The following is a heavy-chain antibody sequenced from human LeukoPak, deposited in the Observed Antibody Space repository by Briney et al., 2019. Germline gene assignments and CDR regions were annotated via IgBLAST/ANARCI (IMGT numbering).Heavy chain of an antibody. CDR2: IGASGSDM. J-gene: IGHJ4*02. V-gene: IGHV3-21*01. CDR1: GFTFSTST. CDR3: VRGDRRDD. Sequence: PGGSLRLSCAASGFTFSTSTMNWVRQAPGTGLELFSSIGASGSDMYYAASVKGRFTISRDNAKNSLFLQLTSLRAEDTATYYCVRGDRRDDWGQGTLVTVSS. D-gene: IGHD3-16*02.